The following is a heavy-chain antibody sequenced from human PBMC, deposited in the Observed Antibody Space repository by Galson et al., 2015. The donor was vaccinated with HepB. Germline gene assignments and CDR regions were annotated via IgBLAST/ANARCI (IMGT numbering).Heavy chain of an antibody. D-gene: IGHD6-13*01. CDR3: VAAVSSSHQH. CDR1: GGSVSSGRYY. J-gene: IGHJ1*01. Sequence: QVQLQESGPGLVKPSETLSLTCTVSGGSVSSGRYYWNWIRQPPGKGLEWIGYIYYTGSTYYDPSLKSRVSISLDTSKSQFSLKLTSVTAADTAVYYCVAAVSSSHQHWGQGTLVIVSS. CDR2: IYYTGST. V-gene: IGHV4-39*01.